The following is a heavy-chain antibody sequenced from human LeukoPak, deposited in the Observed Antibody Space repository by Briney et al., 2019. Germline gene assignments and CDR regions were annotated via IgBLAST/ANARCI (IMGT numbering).Heavy chain of an antibody. D-gene: IGHD6-19*01. CDR1: GFTFSTYG. V-gene: IGHV3-33*01. J-gene: IGHJ4*02. Sequence: PGRSLRLPCAASGFTFSTYGMHWVRQAPGKGLEWVAVIWYDGSQKYHADSVKDRFTISRDNSKNMLYLQMNSLRAEDTAVYYCARDGGSTGWVDYWGQGTLVTVSS. CDR3: ARDGGSTGWVDY. CDR2: IWYDGSQK.